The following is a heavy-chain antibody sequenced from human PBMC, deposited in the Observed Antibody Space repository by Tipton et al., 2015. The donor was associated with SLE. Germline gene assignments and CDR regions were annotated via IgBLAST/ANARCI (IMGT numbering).Heavy chain of an antibody. CDR3: ARDRGTSSGNFDY. D-gene: IGHD6-6*01. V-gene: IGHV4-38-2*02. CDR1: GYSISSGFH. Sequence: TLSLTCAVSGYSISSGFHWGWIRQPPGKGLEWIGSIYHSGTSYYNPSLKSRVTISVDTSKNQFSLKLSSVTAADRAVYYCARDRGTSSGNFDYWGQGTLVTVSS. J-gene: IGHJ4*02. CDR2: IYHSGTS.